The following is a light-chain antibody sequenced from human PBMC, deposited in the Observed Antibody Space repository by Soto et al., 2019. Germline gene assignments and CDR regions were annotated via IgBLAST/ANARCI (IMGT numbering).Light chain of an antibody. CDR1: QTVSSSY. CDR3: QQYGSSPRT. J-gene: IGKJ1*01. CDR2: GAS. Sequence: EIVFTQSPGTLSLSPGERATLSCRASQTVSSSYLAWYQQKPGQAPSLLMYGASSRATGIPERFSGSGSGTDFTLTISRLEPEDFAVYYCQQYGSSPRTFGQGTKVDIK. V-gene: IGKV3-20*01.